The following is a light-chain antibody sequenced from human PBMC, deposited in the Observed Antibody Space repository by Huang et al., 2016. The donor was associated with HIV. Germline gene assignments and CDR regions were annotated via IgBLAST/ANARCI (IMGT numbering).Light chain of an antibody. V-gene: IGKV1-5*01. CDR1: QSFTTW. Sequence: DIQMSQSPSTLSASVGDRVTITCRASQSFTTWLAWYQQKPGKAPKLLIYDVSSLENGVTSRFSRNGSGTEFTLTISSLQPDEFASYYCQQYDGYPWTFGQGTEVEIK. CDR2: DVS. J-gene: IGKJ1*01. CDR3: QQYDGYPWT.